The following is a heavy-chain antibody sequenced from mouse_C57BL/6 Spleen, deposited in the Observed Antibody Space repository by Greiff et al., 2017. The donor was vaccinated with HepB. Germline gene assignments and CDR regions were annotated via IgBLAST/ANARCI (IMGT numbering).Heavy chain of an antibody. CDR1: GYTFTEYT. J-gene: IGHJ2*01. CDR3: ERHEEKAFYDYDEGLDY. V-gene: IGHV1-62-2*01. D-gene: IGHD2-4*01. CDR2: FYPGSGSI. Sequence: VQLQQSGAELVKPGASVKLSCKASGYTFTEYTIHWVKQRSGQGLEWIGWFYPGSGSIKYNEKFKDKATLTADKSSNTVYMELSRLTSEDSAVYCCERHEEKAFYDYDEGLDYWGQGTTLTVSS.